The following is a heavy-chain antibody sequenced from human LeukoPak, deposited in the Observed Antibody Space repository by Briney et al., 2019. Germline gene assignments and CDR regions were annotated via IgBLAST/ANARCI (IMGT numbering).Heavy chain of an antibody. CDR1: GYTFTGYY. D-gene: IGHD4-11*01. Sequence: GASVKVSCKASGYTFTGYYMHWVRQAPGQGLEWMGWINPNSGGVNYAQKFQGRVTMTRDTSISTGYMELSSLRSDDTAVYYCARSADYSNQHNDYWGQGTLVTVSS. CDR3: ARSADYSNQHNDY. J-gene: IGHJ4*02. CDR2: INPNSGGV. V-gene: IGHV1-2*02.